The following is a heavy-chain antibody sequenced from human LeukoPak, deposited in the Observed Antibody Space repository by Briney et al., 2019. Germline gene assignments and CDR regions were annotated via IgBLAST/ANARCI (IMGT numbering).Heavy chain of an antibody. CDR1: GYTFTGYY. CDR2: INPSGGST. J-gene: IGHJ4*02. V-gene: IGHV1-46*01. D-gene: IGHD3-22*01. Sequence: GASVKVSCKASGYTFTGYYMHWVRQAPGQGLEWMGIINPSGGSTSYAQKFQGRVTMTRDTSTSTVYMELSSLRSEDTAVYYCAKEAGLSYDSSGHAFDYWGQGTLVTVSS. CDR3: AKEAGLSYDSSGHAFDY.